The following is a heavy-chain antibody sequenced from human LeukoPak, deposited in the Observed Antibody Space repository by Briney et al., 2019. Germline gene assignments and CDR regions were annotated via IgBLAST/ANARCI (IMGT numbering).Heavy chain of an antibody. CDR3: AKGSYYDSSGSFYFDY. CDR1: GFTFSSYA. CDR2: ISSSGRGT. D-gene: IGHD3-22*01. V-gene: IGHV3-23*01. J-gene: IGHJ4*02. Sequence: QSGGSLRLSCAASGFTFSSYAFTWVRQVPGKGLEWVSGISSSGRGTFYPDSVKGRFTISRDNSKNTLYVQVNSLGTEDTAAYYCAKGSYYDSSGSFYFDYWGQGTLVTVSS.